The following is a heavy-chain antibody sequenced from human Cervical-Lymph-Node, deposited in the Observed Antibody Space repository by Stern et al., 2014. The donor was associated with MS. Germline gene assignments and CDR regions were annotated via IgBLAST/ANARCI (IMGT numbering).Heavy chain of an antibody. CDR3: ARGGDSRGFDY. CDR2: IYNTGTT. J-gene: IGHJ4*02. V-gene: IGHV4-31*03. CDR1: GVSISSGGYY. Sequence: VQLVESGPGLMKPSQTLSLTCTVSGVSISSGGYYWSWIRQHPGKGLEWIGYIYNTGTTYYNPSLRSRLSMSVDTSKNHFSLKLNSVTAADTAVFYCARGGDSRGFDYWGQGTLVTVSS. D-gene: IGHD3-22*01.